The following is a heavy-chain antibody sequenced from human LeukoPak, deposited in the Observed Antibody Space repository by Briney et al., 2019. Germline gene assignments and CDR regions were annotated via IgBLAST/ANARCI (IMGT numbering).Heavy chain of an antibody. J-gene: IGHJ4*02. CDR2: ISYDGSNK. V-gene: IGHV3-30-3*01. D-gene: IGHD3-9*01. CDR3: ARDGLTGYHFDY. Sequence: PGGSLRLACAASGFTFSSYAMHWVRQAPGKGLEWVAVISYDGSNKDYADCVKGRFTISSENSKNTLYLQMNSLRPDDTAVYYCARDGLTGYHFDYWGQGPLVTVSS. CDR1: GFTFSSYA.